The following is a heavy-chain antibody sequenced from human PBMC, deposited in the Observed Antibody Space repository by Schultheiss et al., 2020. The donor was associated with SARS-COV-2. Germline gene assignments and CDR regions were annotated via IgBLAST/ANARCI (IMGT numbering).Heavy chain of an antibody. CDR2: IDPGNANT. V-gene: IGHV1-3*01. Sequence: ASVKVSCKASGYTFNNYAMHWVRQAPGQSLEWMGWIDPGNANTKYSQNFQGRLTFTTDTSASTAYMELSSLRSDDTAVYYCARVGCSSTSCYQNDYWGQGTLVTVSS. CDR3: ARVGCSSTSCYQNDY. J-gene: IGHJ4*02. CDR1: GYTFNNYA. D-gene: IGHD2-2*01.